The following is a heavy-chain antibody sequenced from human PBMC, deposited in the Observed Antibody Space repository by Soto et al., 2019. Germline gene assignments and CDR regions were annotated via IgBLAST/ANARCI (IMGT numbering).Heavy chain of an antibody. CDR2: IANDGRSE. CDR3: AKDKGRTAIDY. V-gene: IGHV3-30*18. J-gene: IGHJ4*02. Sequence: QVHLVESGGGVVQPGRSLRLSCAASGLTFSAAGMHWVRQAPGKGLEWVAFIANDGRSESYADSVKGRFTISRDNSQNRLYLQMNGLRAEDTAVYYCAKDKGRTAIDYWGQGTLVSFSS. CDR1: GLTFSAAG.